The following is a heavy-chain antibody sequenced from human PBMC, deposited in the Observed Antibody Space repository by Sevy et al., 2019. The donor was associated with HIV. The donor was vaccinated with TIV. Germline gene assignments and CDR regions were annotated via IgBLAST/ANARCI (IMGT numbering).Heavy chain of an antibody. J-gene: IGHJ3*02. CDR3: ARGITIFGVVAPDAFDI. D-gene: IGHD3-3*01. CDR1: GFTFSSYS. CDR2: ISSSSSYI. V-gene: IGHV3-21*01. Sequence: GGSLRLSCAASGFTFSSYSMNWVRQAPGKGLEWVSCISSSSSYIYYADSVKGRFTISRDNAKNSLYLQMNSLRAEDTAVYYCARGITIFGVVAPDAFDIWGQGTMVTVSS.